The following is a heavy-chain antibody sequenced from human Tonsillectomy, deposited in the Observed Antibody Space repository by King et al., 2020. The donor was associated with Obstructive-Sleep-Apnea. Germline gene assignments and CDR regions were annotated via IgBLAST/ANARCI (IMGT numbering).Heavy chain of an antibody. Sequence: VQLQESGPGLLKPSETLSLNCSVSGYSMSSGYYWGWIRQAPEKGLEWIGSSYQTGSTYYNPSLRSRVTISVDTSKNQLSLKMRSVTAADTAIYYCARASSRAVAGTSWFDPWGQGTLVTVSS. CDR2: SYQTGST. CDR3: ARASSRAVAGTSWFDP. V-gene: IGHV4-38-2*02. J-gene: IGHJ5*02. D-gene: IGHD6-19*01. CDR1: GYSMSSGYY.